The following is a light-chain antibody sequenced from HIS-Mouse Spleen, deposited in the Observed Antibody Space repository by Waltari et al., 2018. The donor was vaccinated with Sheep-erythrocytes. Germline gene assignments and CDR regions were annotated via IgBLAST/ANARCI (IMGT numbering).Light chain of an antibody. CDR3: AAWDDSLSGPV. CDR1: SSNIGSNY. J-gene: IGLJ7*02. V-gene: IGLV1-47*01. Sequence: QSVLTQPPSASGTPGQRVTISCSGSSSNIGSNYVYWYQQLPGTAPKLLIYRNNQRPSGVPDRFSGSKSGTSASPAISGLRSEDEADYYCAAWDDSLSGPVFGGGTQLTAL. CDR2: RNN.